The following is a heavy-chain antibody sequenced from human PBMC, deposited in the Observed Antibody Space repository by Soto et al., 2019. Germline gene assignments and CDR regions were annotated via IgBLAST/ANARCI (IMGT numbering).Heavy chain of an antibody. Sequence: GGSLRLSCAASGFTFSSYSMNWVRQAPGKGLEWVSSISSSSSYIYYADSVKGRFTISRDNAKNSPYLQMNSLRAEDTAVYYCARLGVLRFLSQDGMDVWGQGTTVTVSS. CDR3: ARLGVLRFLSQDGMDV. CDR2: ISSSSSYI. CDR1: GFTFSSYS. D-gene: IGHD3-3*01. V-gene: IGHV3-21*01. J-gene: IGHJ6*02.